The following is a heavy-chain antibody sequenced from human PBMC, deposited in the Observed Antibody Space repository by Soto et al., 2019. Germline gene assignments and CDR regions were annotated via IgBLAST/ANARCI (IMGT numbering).Heavy chain of an antibody. Sequence: PGGSLRLSCVASGFRFTSYAMNWVRQPPGKGLEWVSGISGSGSSTYYADSVKGRFTISRDNSKNTLYLQMNSLRGDDTAVYYCAKDSAGGTVMVTWFDPWGQGTLVTVSS. CDR3: AKDSAGGTVMVTWFDP. CDR2: ISGSGSST. D-gene: IGHD5-18*01. J-gene: IGHJ5*02. CDR1: GFRFTSYA. V-gene: IGHV3-23*01.